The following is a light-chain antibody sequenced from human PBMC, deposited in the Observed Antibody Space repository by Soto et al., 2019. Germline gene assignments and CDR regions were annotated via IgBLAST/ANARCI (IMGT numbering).Light chain of an antibody. CDR2: RAS. Sequence: EIVMTQSPATLSLSPGERATLSCRASQSINSNLAWYQQKPGQAPRLFIFRASSRATGLPARFSASGSGTDFNLTISSLQSEDFATYYCQQYYSYPSITFGQGTRLEIK. CDR3: QQYYSYPSIT. V-gene: IGKV3-15*01. CDR1: QSINSN. J-gene: IGKJ5*01.